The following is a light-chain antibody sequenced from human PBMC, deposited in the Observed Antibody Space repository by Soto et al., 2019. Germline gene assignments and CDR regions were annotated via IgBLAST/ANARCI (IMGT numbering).Light chain of an antibody. CDR3: HQYEWSPWT. J-gene: IGKJ1*01. Sequence: EIMLTQSPGTLSLSPGERATLSCRASQIVSSTYIAWYQQKPGQAPRLLIYGTSSRATGIPDRFSGGGSGTDFTLTISRLEPEDFAGYYCHQYEWSPWTFGQGTKVETK. V-gene: IGKV3-20*01. CDR2: GTS. CDR1: QIVSSTY.